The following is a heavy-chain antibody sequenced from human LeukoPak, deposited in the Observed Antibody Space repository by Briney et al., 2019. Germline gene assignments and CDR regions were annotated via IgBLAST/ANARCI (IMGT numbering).Heavy chain of an antibody. J-gene: IGHJ4*02. CDR1: GGSISSGGYY. V-gene: IGHV4-31*03. D-gene: IGHD1-14*01. CDR2: IYYSGST. CDR3: ARALPSFPGIYFDS. Sequence: SQTLSLTCTVSGGSISSGGYYWSWIRQHPGKGLEWIGYIYYSGSTYYNPSLKSRGTISVDTSKNQFSLKLSSVTAADTAVYYCARALPSFPGIYFDSWGQGTLVTVSS.